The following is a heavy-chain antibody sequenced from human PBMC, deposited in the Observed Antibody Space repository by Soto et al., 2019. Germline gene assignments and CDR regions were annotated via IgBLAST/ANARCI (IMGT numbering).Heavy chain of an antibody. D-gene: IGHD6-6*01. CDR2: TWYDGSNK. Sequence: GGSLRLSCAVSGFIFSRYGMHWVRQAPGKGLEWVAVTWYDGSNKYYADSVKGRFTISRDNSKNTVYLQMNRLRAEDTAVYYCAREGGGKIVEYSSSTPFDYWGQGTLVTVSS. CDR3: AREGGGKIVEYSSSTPFDY. CDR1: GFIFSRYG. J-gene: IGHJ4*02. V-gene: IGHV3-33*01.